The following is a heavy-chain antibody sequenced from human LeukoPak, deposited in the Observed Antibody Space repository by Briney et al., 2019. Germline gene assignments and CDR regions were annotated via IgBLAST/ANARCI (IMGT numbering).Heavy chain of an antibody. Sequence: SETLSLTCAVSGGSFSGYYWSWIRQPPGKGLEWIGEINHSGSTNYNPSLTSRVTISVDTSKNQFSLRLTSVTAADTAVYYCARSSYGGNSRGIGRIVYFQHWGQGTLVTVSS. J-gene: IGHJ1*01. V-gene: IGHV4-34*01. D-gene: IGHD4-23*01. CDR3: ARSSYGGNSRGIGRIVYFQH. CDR2: INHSGST. CDR1: GGSFSGYY.